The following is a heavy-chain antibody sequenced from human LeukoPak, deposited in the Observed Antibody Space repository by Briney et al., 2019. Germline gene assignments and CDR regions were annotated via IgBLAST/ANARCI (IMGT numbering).Heavy chain of an antibody. CDR2: IKQDGSEK. D-gene: IGHD2-15*01. J-gene: IGHJ4*02. CDR3: ARGLVVVAAIDY. Sequence: GGSLRLSCAASGFTFSSHWMSWVRQAPGKGLEWVANIKQDGSEKYYVDSVKGRFTISRDNAKNSLYLQMNSLRAEDTAVYYCARGLVVVAAIDYWGREPWSPSPQ. V-gene: IGHV3-7*01. CDR1: GFTFSSHW.